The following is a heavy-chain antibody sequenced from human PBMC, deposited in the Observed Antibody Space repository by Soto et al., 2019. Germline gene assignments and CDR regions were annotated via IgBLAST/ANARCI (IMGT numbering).Heavy chain of an antibody. CDR2: IIPIFGTT. D-gene: IGHD5-12*01. J-gene: IGHJ5*02. CDR1: GGTFSNYA. CDR3: AKDGGADGYFGNWLDP. V-gene: IGHV1-69*15. Sequence: QVHLVQSGAEVKKPGSSVNVSCKASGGTFSNYAITWVRQAHGQGLEWVGRIIPIFGTTNVAQKFQGRVTITAVESTTTAYMELSGLRSDDTAVYYCAKDGGADGYFGNWLDPWGQGTLVTVSS.